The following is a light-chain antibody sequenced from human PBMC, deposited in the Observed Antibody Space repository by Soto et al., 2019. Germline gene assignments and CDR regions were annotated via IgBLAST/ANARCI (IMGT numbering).Light chain of an antibody. CDR2: GAS. Sequence: EVVLTQSPDTLSLSPGETATLSCRASQSVDRYVAWYQQKVGQAPRLLIFGASSRATGIPDRFSGSGSGTEFTLTISRLEPEDSAVYYCQQFDGSPYTFGQGTKLEIK. CDR1: QSVDRY. J-gene: IGKJ2*01. V-gene: IGKV3-20*01. CDR3: QQFDGSPYT.